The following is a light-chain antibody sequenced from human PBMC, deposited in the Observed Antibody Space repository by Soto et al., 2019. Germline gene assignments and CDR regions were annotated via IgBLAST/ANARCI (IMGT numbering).Light chain of an antibody. CDR3: VLYMGGGWV. Sequence: QTVVTQEPSFSVSPGGTVTLTCGLPSGSVSTNYYPSWYQQAPGQAPRTLIYRTNTRSSGVPDRFSGSILGNKAALTITGAQADDESDYYCVLYMGGGWVFGGGTQLTVL. CDR1: SGSVSTNYY. J-gene: IGLJ3*02. V-gene: IGLV8-61*01. CDR2: RTN.